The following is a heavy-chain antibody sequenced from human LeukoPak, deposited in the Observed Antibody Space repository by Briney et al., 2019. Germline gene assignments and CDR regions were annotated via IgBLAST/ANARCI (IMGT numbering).Heavy chain of an antibody. CDR1: GFTFSSYG. V-gene: IGHV3-30*02. CDR2: IRYDGSNK. CDR3: AKAGRSLWFGEH. D-gene: IGHD3-10*01. J-gene: IGHJ1*01. Sequence: GGSLRLSCAASGFTFSSYGMHWVRQAPGKGLEWVAFIRYDGSNKYYADSVKGRFTISRDNSKNTLYLQMNSLRAEDTAVYYCAKAGRSLWFGEHWGQGTLVTVSS.